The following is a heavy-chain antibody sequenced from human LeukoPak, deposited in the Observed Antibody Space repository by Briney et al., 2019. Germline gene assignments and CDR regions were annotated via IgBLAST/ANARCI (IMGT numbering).Heavy chain of an antibody. D-gene: IGHD3-22*01. J-gene: IGHJ4*02. CDR2: FDPEDGET. Sequence: ASVKVSCKVSGYTLTELSMHWVRQAPGKGLEWMGGFDPEDGETIYAQKFQGRVTMTRDTSISTAYMELSRLRSDDTAVYYCARGLTLYYYDSSGSSFDYWGQGTLVTVSS. V-gene: IGHV1-24*01. CDR3: ARGLTLYYYDSSGSSFDY. CDR1: GYTLTELS.